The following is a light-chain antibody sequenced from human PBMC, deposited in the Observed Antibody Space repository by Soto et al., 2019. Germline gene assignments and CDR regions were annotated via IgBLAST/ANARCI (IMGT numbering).Light chain of an antibody. V-gene: IGKV3-20*01. CDR2: GAS. CDR3: QQYGSSPGT. Sequence: EIVLTQSPGTLSFSPGESATLSCRASQSVSSSYLAWYQQKPGQAPRLLIYGASSRATGIPDRFSGSGSGTDFTLTINRLEPEDFAVYYCQQYGSSPGTFGQGTKVDIK. J-gene: IGKJ1*01. CDR1: QSVSSSY.